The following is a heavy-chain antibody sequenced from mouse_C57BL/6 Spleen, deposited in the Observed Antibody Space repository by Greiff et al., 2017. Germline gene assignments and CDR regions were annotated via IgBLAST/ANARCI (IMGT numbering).Heavy chain of an antibody. V-gene: IGHV10-3*01. J-gene: IGHJ2*01. CDR1: GFTFTTYA. CDR3: VRDLNYYGSSYAFDY. D-gene: IGHD1-1*01. Sequence: EVQLVESGGGLVQPKGSLKLSCAASGFTFTTYAITRVRHAPGTGLEWVARIRSTSSNYATYYADSVKDRFTISRDDSQSMLYLQMNNLKTEDTAMYYCVRDLNYYGSSYAFDYWGQGTTLTVSS. CDR2: IRSTSSNYAT.